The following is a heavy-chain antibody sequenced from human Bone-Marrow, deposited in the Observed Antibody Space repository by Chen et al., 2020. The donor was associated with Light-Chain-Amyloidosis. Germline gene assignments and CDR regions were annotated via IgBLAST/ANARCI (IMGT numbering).Heavy chain of an antibody. Sequence: EVQLEQSGPEGKKPGESLKISCKGSGYTFPNYWIGWGRQMPGKGLEWMGVIYPDASDARYSPSFEGQVTISADKSITTAYLQWRSLKASDTAMYYCARRRDGYNFDYWGQGTLVTVSS. D-gene: IGHD5-12*01. CDR2: IYPDASDA. V-gene: IGHV5-51*01. CDR3: ARRRDGYNFDY. CDR1: GYTFPNYW. J-gene: IGHJ4*02.